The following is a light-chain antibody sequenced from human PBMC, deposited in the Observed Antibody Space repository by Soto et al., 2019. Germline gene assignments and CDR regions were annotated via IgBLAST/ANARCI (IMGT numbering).Light chain of an antibody. J-gene: IGLJ3*02. V-gene: IGLV1-40*01. Sequence: QSVLTQPPSVSGAPGQRVTLSCTGSSSNIGGGYDVHWYQQLPGTAPKLLIYGNSNRPSGVPDRFSGSKSGTSASLAITGLQAEDEADYYCQSYDSSLSGSRVFGGGTKLTVL. CDR1: SSNIGGGYD. CDR3: QSYDSSLSGSRV. CDR2: GNS.